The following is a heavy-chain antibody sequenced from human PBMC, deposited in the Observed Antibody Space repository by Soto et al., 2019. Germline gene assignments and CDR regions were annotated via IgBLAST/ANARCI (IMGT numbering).Heavy chain of an antibody. V-gene: IGHV3-33*01. CDR1: GFTFSSYG. D-gene: IGHD3-16*02. CDR2: IWYDGSNK. CDR3: AREFDYDYVWGSYRYTSPPDY. Sequence: GGSLRLSCAAYGFTFSSYGMHWVRQAPGKGLEWVAVIWYDGSNKYYADSVKGRFTISRDNSKNTLYLQMNSLRAEDTAVYYCAREFDYDYVWGSYRYTSPPDYWGQGTLVTVSS. J-gene: IGHJ4*02.